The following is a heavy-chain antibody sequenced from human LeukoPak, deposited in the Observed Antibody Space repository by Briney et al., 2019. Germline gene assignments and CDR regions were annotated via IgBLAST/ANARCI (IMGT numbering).Heavy chain of an antibody. J-gene: IGHJ3*02. CDR3: ARPQRYCSGGSCYSNDAFDI. CDR2: IYTSGST. Sequence: PSETLSLTCTVSGGSISSCYWSWIRQPAGKGLEWIGRIYTSGSTNYNPSLKSRVTMSVDTSKNQFSLKLSSVTAADTAVYYCARPQRYCSGGSCYSNDAFDIWGQGTMVTVSS. CDR1: GGSISSCY. D-gene: IGHD2-15*01. V-gene: IGHV4-4*07.